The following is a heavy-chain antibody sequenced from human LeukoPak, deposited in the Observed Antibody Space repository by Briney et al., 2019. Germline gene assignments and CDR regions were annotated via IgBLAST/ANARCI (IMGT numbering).Heavy chain of an antibody. CDR1: GFTFTPYR. Sequence: GGSLRLSCAASGFTFTPYRMYWVRQPPGKGLVWVSRINSGGSSRTYGDFGQGRFAISRDNARSTLYLQMNSLRAEDTAVYYCVRGGVGITGLDSWGQGTLVTVSS. D-gene: IGHD3-22*01. CDR3: VRGGVGITGLDS. J-gene: IGHJ4*02. CDR2: INSGGSSR. V-gene: IGHV3-74*01.